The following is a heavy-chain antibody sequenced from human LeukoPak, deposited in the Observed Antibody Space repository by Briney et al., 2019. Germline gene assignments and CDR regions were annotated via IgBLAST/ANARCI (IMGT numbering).Heavy chain of an antibody. V-gene: IGHV3-48*01. D-gene: IGHD4-23*01. CDR3: ARDHDYGGNSAPGY. CDR2: ISSSSTI. CDR1: GFTFSSYS. Sequence: GGSLRLSCAASGFTFSSYSINWVRQAPGKGLEWVSYISSSSTIYYADSVKGRFTISRDNAKNSLYLQMNSLRAEDTAVYYCARDHDYGGNSAPGYWGQGTLVTVCS. J-gene: IGHJ4*02.